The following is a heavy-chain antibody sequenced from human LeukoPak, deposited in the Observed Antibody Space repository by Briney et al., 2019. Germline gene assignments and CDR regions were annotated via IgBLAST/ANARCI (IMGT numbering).Heavy chain of an antibody. Sequence: HPGGSLRLSCAASGFTFSSYGMHWVRQAPGKGLEWVSVIYSGGSTYYADSVKGRFTISRDNSKNTLYLQMNSLRAEDTAVYYCARDRIWFGESSNTNYFDYWGQGTLVTVSS. CDR1: GFTFSSYG. V-gene: IGHV3-NL1*01. CDR2: IYSGGST. J-gene: IGHJ4*02. CDR3: ARDRIWFGESSNTNYFDY. D-gene: IGHD3-10*01.